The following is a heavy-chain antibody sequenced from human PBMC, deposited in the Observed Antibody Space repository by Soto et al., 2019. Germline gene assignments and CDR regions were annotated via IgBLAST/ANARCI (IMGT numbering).Heavy chain of an antibody. CDR2: ISAYNGNT. J-gene: IGHJ2*01. V-gene: IGHV1-18*01. CDR1: GYTFTSYG. CDR3: ARDLGPYYYDSSDSGFDL. D-gene: IGHD3-22*01. Sequence: ASVKVSCKASGYTFTSYGISWVRQAPGQGLEWMGWISAYNGNTNYAQKLQGRVTMTTDTSTSTAYMELRSLRSDDTAVYYCARDLGPYYYDSSDSGFDLWGRGTLVTVSS.